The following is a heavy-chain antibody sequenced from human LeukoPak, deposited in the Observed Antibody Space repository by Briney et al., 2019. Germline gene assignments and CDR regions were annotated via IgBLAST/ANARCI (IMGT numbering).Heavy chain of an antibody. J-gene: IGHJ4*02. Sequence: SETLSLTCTVSGGSISSYYWSWIRQPPGKGLEWIGYIYYSGSTNYNPSLKSRVTISVDTPRNQFSLKLSSVTAADTAVYYCAREDTMTSYLSLDYWGQGTLVTVSS. CDR1: GGSISSYY. D-gene: IGHD3-22*01. CDR2: IYYSGST. CDR3: AREDTMTSYLSLDY. V-gene: IGHV4-59*01.